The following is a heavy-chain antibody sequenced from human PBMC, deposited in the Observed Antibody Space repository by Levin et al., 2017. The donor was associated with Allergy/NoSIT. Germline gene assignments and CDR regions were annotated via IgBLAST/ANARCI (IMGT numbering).Heavy chain of an antibody. CDR1: GGSISNYY. Sequence: SETLSLTCTVSGGSISNYYWSWIRQPPGKGLELIGYIYYSGSANYNPSLKSRVTISVDTSKNQFSLKLSSVTAADTAVYYCARTGITVTGFFDYWGQGTLVTVSS. CDR3: ARTGITVTGFFDY. CDR2: IYYSGSA. D-gene: IGHD6-19*01. V-gene: IGHV4-59*01. J-gene: IGHJ4*02.